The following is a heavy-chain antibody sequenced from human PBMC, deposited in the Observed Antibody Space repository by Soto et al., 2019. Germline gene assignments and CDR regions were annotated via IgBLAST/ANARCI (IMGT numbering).Heavy chain of an antibody. CDR1: GFRFRSYW. V-gene: IGHV3-74*01. CDR3: ARGGSGPDGINWFGL. D-gene: IGHD2-15*01. J-gene: IGHJ5*02. Sequence: GGSMRLSCAASGFRFRSYWMHWVGKAPGKGLVWVSRINSDGRSTSYADSVKGRFTISRDNAKNTLYLQMSSLRAEDTAVYYCARGGSGPDGINWFGLWGQGTLVTVSS. CDR2: INSDGRST.